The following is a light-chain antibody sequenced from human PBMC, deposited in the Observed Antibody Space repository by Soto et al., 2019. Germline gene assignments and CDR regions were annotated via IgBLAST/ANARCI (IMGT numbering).Light chain of an antibody. V-gene: IGKV1-5*03. Sequence: DIPMTQSPSTVSASVGDRVTIPCRASQSISKWLAWYQQKPGKAPKLLIYETSSLEDGVPSRFSGSGSGTEFSLTITSLQPDDFATYYCQQYKDYWTFGQGTKVDIK. CDR1: QSISKW. CDR3: QQYKDYWT. J-gene: IGKJ1*01. CDR2: ETS.